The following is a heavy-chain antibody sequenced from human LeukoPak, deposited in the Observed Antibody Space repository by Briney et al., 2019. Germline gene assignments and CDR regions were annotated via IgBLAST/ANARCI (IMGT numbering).Heavy chain of an antibody. CDR1: GFTVSSNY. Sequence: GGSLRLSCAASGFTVSSNYMSWVRQAPGKGLEWVSVIYSGGSTYYADSVKGRFTISRDNSKNTLYLQMNSLRAEDTALYYCAKATGDGYSYGYGDYWGQGTLVTVSS. D-gene: IGHD5-18*01. V-gene: IGHV3-53*05. CDR2: IYSGGST. CDR3: AKATGDGYSYGYGDY. J-gene: IGHJ4*02.